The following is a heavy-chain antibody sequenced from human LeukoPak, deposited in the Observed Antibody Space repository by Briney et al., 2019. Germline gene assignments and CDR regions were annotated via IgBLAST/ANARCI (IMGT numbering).Heavy chain of an antibody. J-gene: IGHJ1*01. CDR1: GFTFSSYG. D-gene: IGHD4-11*01. Sequence: PGGSLRLSCAASGFTFSSYGIHWVRQAPGKGLEWVAVISFDGSDKYYAGSVRGRFTISRDNSRNTLFLQMNSLRPEDTAMYYCATMTTVALEYFQHWGQGTLVTV. CDR3: ATMTTVALEYFQH. V-gene: IGHV3-30*03. CDR2: ISFDGSDK.